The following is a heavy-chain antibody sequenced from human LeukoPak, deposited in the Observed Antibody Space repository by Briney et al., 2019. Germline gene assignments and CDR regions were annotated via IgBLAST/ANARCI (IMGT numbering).Heavy chain of an antibody. V-gene: IGHV4-59*11. CDR1: GGSISSHH. J-gene: IGHJ4*02. CDR2: IYYSGNT. D-gene: IGHD4-23*01. CDR3: ARDRDYGGIDY. Sequence: SETLSLTCTVSGGSISSHHWSWIRQPPGRGLEWIGYIYYSGNTNYNPSLKSRVTISMDTSKYQFSLRLSSVTTADTAVYYCARDRDYGGIDYWGQGTLVTVSS.